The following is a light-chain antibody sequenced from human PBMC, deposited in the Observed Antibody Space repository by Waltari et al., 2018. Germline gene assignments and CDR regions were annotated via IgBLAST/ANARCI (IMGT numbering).Light chain of an antibody. CDR3: SSLTSRHLYV. V-gene: IGLV2-14*01. CDR2: EVN. Sequence: QSALTQPASVSGSPGQSITISCTGSSSDVGGYNYVSWYQQYPGQVPKIMSSEVNKRPSGVLSRFSGSKSGNTASLTISGLQADDEADYYCSSLTSRHLYVFGTGTAVTVL. J-gene: IGLJ1*01. CDR1: SSDVGGYNY.